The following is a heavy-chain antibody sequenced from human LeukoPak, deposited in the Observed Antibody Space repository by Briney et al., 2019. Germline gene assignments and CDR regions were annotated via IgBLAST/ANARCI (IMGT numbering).Heavy chain of an antibody. CDR1: GFTFGNYW. D-gene: IGHD3-22*01. CDR3: ASSSYDSSGYYVGDY. J-gene: IGHJ4*02. CDR2: IYHSGST. Sequence: GSLRLSCAGSGFTFGNYWMTWVRQPPGKGLEWIGEIYHSGSTNYNPSLKSRVTISVDKSKNQFSLKLSSVTAADTAVYYCASSSYDSSGYYVGDYWGQGTLVTVSS. V-gene: IGHV4-4*02.